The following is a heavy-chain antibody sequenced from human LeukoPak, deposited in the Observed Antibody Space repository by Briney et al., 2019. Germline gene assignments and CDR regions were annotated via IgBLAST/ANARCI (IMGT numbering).Heavy chain of an antibody. CDR2: IIPVVGIL. J-gene: IGHJ6*02. Sequence: SVKVSCKASGGTFTPYGINWVRQAPGLGLEWMARIIPVVGILNYAQRFQGRVTITADNSTSTVYMELSSLRSDDTAVYYCARGGSYYFYNGMDVWGQGTTLTVSS. D-gene: IGHD1-26*01. CDR1: GGTFTPYG. V-gene: IGHV1-69*04. CDR3: ARGGSYYFYNGMDV.